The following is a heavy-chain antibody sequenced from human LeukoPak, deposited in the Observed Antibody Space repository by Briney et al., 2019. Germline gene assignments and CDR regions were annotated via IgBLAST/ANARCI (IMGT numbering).Heavy chain of an antibody. CDR3: AKETYYYDSSGYPHPDY. Sequence: PGGSLRLSCAASGFTFSSYGMSWVRQAPGKGLEWVSAISGSGGSTYYADSVKGRFTISRDNSKNTLYLQMNSLRAEDTAVYYCAKETYYYDSSGYPHPDYWGQGTLVTVSS. D-gene: IGHD3-22*01. J-gene: IGHJ4*02. CDR1: GFTFSSYG. V-gene: IGHV3-23*01. CDR2: ISGSGGST.